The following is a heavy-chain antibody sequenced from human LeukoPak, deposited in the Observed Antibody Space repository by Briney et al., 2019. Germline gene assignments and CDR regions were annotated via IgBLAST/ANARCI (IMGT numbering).Heavy chain of an antibody. V-gene: IGHV1-46*01. J-gene: IGHJ4*02. CDR3: ARSLTGYYDSSGF. CDR1: GYTFTSYY. Sequence: ASVTLSCKASGYTFTSYYMHWVRQAPAQGLEWMGIINPSGGSTSYAQKFQGRVTMTRDTSTSTIYMELSSLRSEDTAVYYCARSLTGYYDSSGFWGQGTLVTVSS. CDR2: INPSGGST. D-gene: IGHD3-22*01.